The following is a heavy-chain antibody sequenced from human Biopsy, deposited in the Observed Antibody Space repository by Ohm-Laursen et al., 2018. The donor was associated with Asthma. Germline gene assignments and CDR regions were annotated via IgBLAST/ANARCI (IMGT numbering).Heavy chain of an antibody. J-gene: IGHJ4*02. D-gene: IGHD5-12*01. V-gene: IGHV4-61*01. Sequence: SETLSLTCSVSGGSVSSDKYCWSWIRQPPGKGLEWIAYIFYSGATNYNPALKSRVAQSIDTSKSQFSLRLNSLSAADTAVYYCARGTIVAGIDYWGRGTLVAVSS. CDR2: IFYSGAT. CDR1: GGSVSSDKYC. CDR3: ARGTIVAGIDY.